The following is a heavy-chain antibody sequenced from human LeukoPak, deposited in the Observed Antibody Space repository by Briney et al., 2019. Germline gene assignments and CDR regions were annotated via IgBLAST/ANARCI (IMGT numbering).Heavy chain of an antibody. J-gene: IGHJ5*02. D-gene: IGHD2-2*01. Sequence: GGSLRLSCTASGFTFGDYAMSWFRQAPGKGLEWVGFIRSKAYGGTTEYAASVKGRFTISRDESKSIAYLQMNSLKTEDTAVYYCTRDRWGIVVVPAAMEPNWFDPWGEGTLVTVSS. CDR2: IRSKAYGGTT. V-gene: IGHV3-49*03. CDR3: TRDRWGIVVVPAAMEPNWFDP. CDR1: GFTFGDYA.